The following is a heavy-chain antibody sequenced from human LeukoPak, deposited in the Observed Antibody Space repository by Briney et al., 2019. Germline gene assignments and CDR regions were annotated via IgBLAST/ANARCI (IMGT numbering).Heavy chain of an antibody. CDR1: GYTFTGYY. Sequence: GASVKVSCKASGYTFTGYYMHWVRQAPGQGLEWMGWINPNSGGTNYVQKFQGRVTMTRDTSISTAYMELSRLRSDDTAVYYCARGRPSHYDFWSGYYEDSDYWGQGTLVTVSS. D-gene: IGHD3-3*01. V-gene: IGHV1-2*02. CDR3: ARGRPSHYDFWSGYYEDSDY. CDR2: INPNSGGT. J-gene: IGHJ4*02.